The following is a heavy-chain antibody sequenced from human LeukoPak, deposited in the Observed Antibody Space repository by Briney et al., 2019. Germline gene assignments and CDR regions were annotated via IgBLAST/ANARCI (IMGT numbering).Heavy chain of an antibody. CDR3: ARAEDSSGYPDY. V-gene: IGHV4-31*02. CDR2: IYYSGST. J-gene: IGHJ4*02. D-gene: IGHD3-22*01. Sequence: KGLEWIGYIYYSGSTYYNPSLKSRVTISVDTSKNPFSLKLSSVTAADTAVYYCARAEDSSGYPDYWGQGTLVTVSS.